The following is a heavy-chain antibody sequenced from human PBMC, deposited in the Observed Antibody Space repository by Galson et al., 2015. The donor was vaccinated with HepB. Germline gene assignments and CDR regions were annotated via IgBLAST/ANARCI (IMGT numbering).Heavy chain of an antibody. J-gene: IGHJ6*02. CDR1: GFTFSSYS. V-gene: IGHV3-21*01. CDR2: ISSSSSYI. Sequence: SLRLSCAASGFTFSSYSMNWVRQAPGKGLEWVASISSSSSYICYADSVKGRFTISRDNAKNSLYLQMNSLRAEDTAVYYCATFQLPPPSFWTGYSAPGSGDSFYYRMHVCGHGTAVTASS. CDR3: ATFQLPPPSFWTGYSAPGSGDSFYYRMHV. D-gene: IGHD3/OR15-3a*01.